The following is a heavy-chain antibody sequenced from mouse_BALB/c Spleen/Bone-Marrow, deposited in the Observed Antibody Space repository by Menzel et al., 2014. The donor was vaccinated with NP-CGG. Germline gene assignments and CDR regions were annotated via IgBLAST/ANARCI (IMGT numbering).Heavy chain of an antibody. CDR3: AKRACGGSYGFAY. D-gene: IGHD1-1*02. CDR1: GYTFTSYW. V-gene: IGHV1-7*01. J-gene: IGHJ3*01. Sequence: QVQLQQSGAELAKPGASLKMSCKASGYTFTSYWMHWVKQRPGQDLEWIGYINPSTDYTEYNQKFKDKATLTADKSSSTAFMQQSNLRSEDSAVYYCAKRACGGSYGFAYWGQGTLVTVSA. CDR2: INPSTDYT.